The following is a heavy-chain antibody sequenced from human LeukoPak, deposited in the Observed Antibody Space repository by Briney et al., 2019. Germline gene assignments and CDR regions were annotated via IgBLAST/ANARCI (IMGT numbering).Heavy chain of an antibody. CDR2: IIPIFGTA. J-gene: IGHJ4*02. V-gene: IGHV1-69*13. Sequence: SVKVSCKASGGTFSSYAISWVRQAPGQGLEWMGGIIPIFGTANYAQKFQGRVTITADESTSTAYMELSSLRSEDTAVYYCATALSGYAIADYWGQGTLVTVSS. CDR1: GGTFSSYA. CDR3: ATALSGYAIADY. D-gene: IGHD5-12*01.